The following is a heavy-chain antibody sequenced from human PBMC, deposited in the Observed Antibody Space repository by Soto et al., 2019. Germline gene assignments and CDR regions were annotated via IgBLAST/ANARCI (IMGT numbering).Heavy chain of an antibody. D-gene: IGHD6-19*01. CDR1: GFTFNDFS. J-gene: IGHJ3*02. V-gene: IGHV3-21*06. CDR2: ISSGGGYR. CDR3: ARSLRPVTGLDSSDI. Sequence: EVQLVESGGGLVKPGGSLRLSCAASGFTFNDFSMNWVRQAPGKGLEWVSSISSGGGYRFYADSMKGRFTISRDNTKNSLHLRLNRLRAVDSAVYYCARSLRPVTGLDSSDICGQGTVVTVSS.